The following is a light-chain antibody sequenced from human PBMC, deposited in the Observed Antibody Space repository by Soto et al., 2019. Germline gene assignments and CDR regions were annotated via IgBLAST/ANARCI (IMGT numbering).Light chain of an antibody. CDR3: SSYTSSNTYV. V-gene: IGLV2-14*03. J-gene: IGLJ1*01. Sequence: QSALTQPGAVSGSPGQSITISCTGTISDVSGYNFVSWYQQYPGEAPKLMIYDVSNRPSGVSNRFSGSKSGNTASLTISGLQAEDEADYYCSSYTSSNTYVFGTGTRSPS. CDR1: ISDVSGYNF. CDR2: DVS.